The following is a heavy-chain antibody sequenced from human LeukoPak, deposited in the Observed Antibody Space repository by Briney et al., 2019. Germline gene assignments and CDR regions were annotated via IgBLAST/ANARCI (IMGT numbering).Heavy chain of an antibody. J-gene: IGHJ5*02. D-gene: IGHD4-17*01. V-gene: IGHV1-24*01. CDR1: GYTLTELS. Sequence: GASVKVSCKVSGYTLTELSMHWVRQAPGKGLEWMGGFDPEDGEAIYAQKFQGRVTMTEDTSTDTAYMELRSLRSDDTAVYYCARVFGDYDNWFDPWGQGTLVTVSS. CDR3: ARVFGDYDNWFDP. CDR2: FDPEDGEA.